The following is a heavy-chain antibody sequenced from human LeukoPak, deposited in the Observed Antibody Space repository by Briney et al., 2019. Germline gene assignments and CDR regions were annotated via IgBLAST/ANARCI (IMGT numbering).Heavy chain of an antibody. Sequence: PSETLSLTCTVSDGSISTYYWSWIRQPPGKELEWIAFIYHTGSTNSNPSLKSRVTISIDTSKNQFSLKLSSVTAADTAVYYCARHRSGDAYNPLDYWGQGTLVTVSS. V-gene: IGHV4-59*08. CDR2: IYHTGST. D-gene: IGHD5-24*01. J-gene: IGHJ4*02. CDR1: DGSISTYY. CDR3: ARHRSGDAYNPLDY.